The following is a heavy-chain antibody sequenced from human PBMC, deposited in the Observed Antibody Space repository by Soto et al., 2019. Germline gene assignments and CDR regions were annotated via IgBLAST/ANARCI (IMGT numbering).Heavy chain of an antibody. J-gene: IGHJ5*01. CDR2: ISHDGSKT. CDR1: GFTFSSYG. V-gene: IGHV3-30*18. Sequence: QVQLVESGGGVVQPGRSLRLSCAASGFTFSSYGIHWVRQAPGTGLEWVAVISHDGSKTNYADSVKGRFTISRDNSKDTVYLQMNSLRAEDTAVYYCAKDTYHDSSSGYYVLDSWGQGTLVTVSS. D-gene: IGHD3-22*01. CDR3: AKDTYHDSSSGYYVLDS.